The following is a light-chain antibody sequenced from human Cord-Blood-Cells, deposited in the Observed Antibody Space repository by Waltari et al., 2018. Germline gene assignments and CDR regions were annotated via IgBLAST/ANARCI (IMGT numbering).Light chain of an antibody. V-gene: IGKV4-1*01. J-gene: IGKJ4*01. CDR1: QSVLYSPNNKNY. CDR3: QQYYSAPRT. CDR2: WAS. Sequence: DIVMTQSPDSLAVSMGERATINCKSSQSVLYSPNNKNYLAWYQQKPGQPPKLLIYWASTRESGVPDRFSGSGSGTDFTLTISSLQAEDVAVYYCQQYYSAPRTFGGGTKVEIK.